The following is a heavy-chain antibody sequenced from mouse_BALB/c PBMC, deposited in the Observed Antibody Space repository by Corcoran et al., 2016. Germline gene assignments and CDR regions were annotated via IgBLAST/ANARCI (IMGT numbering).Heavy chain of an antibody. J-gene: IGHJ4*01. CDR3: AREPYALDY. D-gene: IGHD6-1*01. CDR1: GYTFTNYG. Sequence: QIQLVQSGPELKNPGETVKISCKASGYTFTNYGMNCVKQAPGKGLKWMGWINTYTGEPTYADDFKGRFAFSLETSASTAYLQINNLKNEDTATYFCAREPYALDYWGQGSSVTVSS. CDR2: INTYTGEP. V-gene: IGHV9-3-1*01.